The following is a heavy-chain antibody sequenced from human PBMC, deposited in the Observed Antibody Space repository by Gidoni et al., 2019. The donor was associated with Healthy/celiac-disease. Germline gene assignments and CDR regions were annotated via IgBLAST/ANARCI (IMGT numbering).Heavy chain of an antibody. J-gene: IGHJ3*02. D-gene: IGHD3-3*01. CDR2: IYTSGST. CDR3: ASAGGLLRFLEWDFDAFDI. V-gene: IGHV4-4*07. CDR1: GGSISSYY. Sequence: QVQLQASGPGLVKPSETLSLTCTVSGGSISSYYWSWIRQPAGKGLEWIGRIYTSGSTNYNPSLKSRVTMSVDTSKNQFSLKLSSVTAADTAVYYCASAGGLLRFLEWDFDAFDIWGQGTMVTVSS.